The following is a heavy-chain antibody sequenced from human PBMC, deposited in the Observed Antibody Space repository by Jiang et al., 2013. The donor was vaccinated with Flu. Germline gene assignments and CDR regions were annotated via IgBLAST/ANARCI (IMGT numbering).Heavy chain of an antibody. Sequence: QLLESGGGLVQPGGSLRLSCAASGFTFSSYDMHWVRQATGKGLEWVSAIGTAGDTYYPGSVKGRFTISRENAKNSLYLQMNSLRAEDTAVYYCARGPAAKDYYDSSGTFDYWGQGTLVTVSS. V-gene: IGHV3-13*01. CDR2: IGTAGDT. D-gene: IGHD3-22*01. J-gene: IGHJ4*02. CDR1: GFTFSSYD. CDR3: ARGPAAKDYYDSSGTFDY.